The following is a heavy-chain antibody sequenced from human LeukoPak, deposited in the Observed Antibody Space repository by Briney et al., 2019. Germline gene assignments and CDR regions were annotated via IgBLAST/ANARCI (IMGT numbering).Heavy chain of an antibody. CDR3: VRDVEGSGSYYSP. CDR2: IKQDGSEK. V-gene: IGHV3-7*01. CDR1: GFTSSRYW. Sequence: PGGSLRLSCAASGFTSSRYWMTWVRQAPGKGLEWVANIKQDGSEKNYVDSVKGRFTISRDNAKNSLYLQMNSLRAEDTAVYYCVRDVEGSGSYYSPWGQGTRVTVSS. D-gene: IGHD3-10*01. J-gene: IGHJ4*02.